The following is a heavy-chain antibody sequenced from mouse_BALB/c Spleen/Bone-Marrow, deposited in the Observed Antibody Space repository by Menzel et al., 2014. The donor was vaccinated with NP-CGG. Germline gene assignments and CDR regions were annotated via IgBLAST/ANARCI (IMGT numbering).Heavy chain of an antibody. CDR2: IDPANGNT. Sequence: EVQLQQSGAELVKPGASVKLPCTASGCNIKDTYMHWVKQRPEQGLEWIARIDPANGNTKYDPKFQGKATITADTSSNTAYLQLSSLTSEDTAVYYCARGDYGAFAYWGQGTLVTVSA. D-gene: IGHD2-4*01. CDR3: ARGDYGAFAY. J-gene: IGHJ3*01. V-gene: IGHV14-3*02. CDR1: GCNIKDTY.